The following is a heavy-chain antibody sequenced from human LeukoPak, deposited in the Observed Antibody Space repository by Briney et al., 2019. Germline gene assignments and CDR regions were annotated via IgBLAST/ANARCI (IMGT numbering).Heavy chain of an antibody. V-gene: IGHV3-23*01. CDR2: ISGSGGST. CDR3: ASIPGYSSSWTIDY. Sequence: PGGSLRLSCAASGFTFSSYAMSWVRQAPGKGLEWVSAISGSGGSTYYADSVKGRFTISRDNSKNTLYLQMNSLRAEYTAVYYCASIPGYSSSWTIDYWGQGTLVTVSS. CDR1: GFTFSSYA. D-gene: IGHD6-13*01. J-gene: IGHJ4*02.